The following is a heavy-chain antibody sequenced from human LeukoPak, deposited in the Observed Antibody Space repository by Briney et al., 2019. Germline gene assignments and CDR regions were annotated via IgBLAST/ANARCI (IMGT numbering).Heavy chain of an antibody. CDR3: ARVEWELPLDAFDI. J-gene: IGHJ3*02. D-gene: IGHD1-26*01. CDR1: GYTFTGYY. V-gene: IGHV1-2*02. CDR2: INPNSGGT. Sequence: ASVKVSCKXSGYTFTGYYMHWVRQAPGQGLEWMGWINPNSGGTNYAQKFQGRVTMTRDTSTSTAYMELRSLRSDDTAVYYCARVEWELPLDAFDIWGQGTMVTVSS.